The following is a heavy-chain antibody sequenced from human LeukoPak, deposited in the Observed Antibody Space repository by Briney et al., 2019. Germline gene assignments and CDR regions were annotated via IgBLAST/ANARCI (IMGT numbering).Heavy chain of an antibody. CDR3: AREPRGYNWNYVAELGYYFDY. CDR1: GYTFTSYY. Sequence: GASVKVSCKASGYTFTSYYMHWVRQAPGQGLEWMGGIIPIFGTANYAQKFQGRVTITTDESTSTAYMELSSLRSEDTAVYYCAREPRGYNWNYVAELGYYFDYWGQGTLVTVSS. D-gene: IGHD1-7*01. CDR2: IIPIFGTA. V-gene: IGHV1-69*05. J-gene: IGHJ4*02.